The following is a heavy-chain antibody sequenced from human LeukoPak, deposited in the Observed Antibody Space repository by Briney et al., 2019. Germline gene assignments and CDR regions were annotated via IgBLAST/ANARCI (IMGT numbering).Heavy chain of an antibody. CDR2: IYYSGST. Sequence: SQTLSLTCTVSGGSISSGDYYWSWIRQPPGKGLEWIGYIYYSGSTYYNPSLKSRVTISVDTSKNQFSLKLSSVTAADTAVYYCAREQGIVETQLRWLDPWGQGTLVTVSS. D-gene: IGHD2-15*01. CDR3: AREQGIVETQLRWLDP. V-gene: IGHV4-30-4*08. CDR1: GGSISSGDYY. J-gene: IGHJ5*02.